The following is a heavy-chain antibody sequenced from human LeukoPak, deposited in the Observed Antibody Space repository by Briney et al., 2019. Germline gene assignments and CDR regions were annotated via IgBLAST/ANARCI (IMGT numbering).Heavy chain of an antibody. D-gene: IGHD3-10*01. J-gene: IGHJ4*02. CDR2: VNPTGDST. Sequence: ASVKVSCKASGYTFTSYYMHWVRQAPGQGLEWMGLVNPTGDSTGYAQKFQGRVTMTRDMSTSTDFMELSSLRSEDTAVYYCARGWRYYDWGQGTLVTVSS. CDR1: GYTFTSYY. V-gene: IGHV1-46*01. CDR3: ARGWRYYD.